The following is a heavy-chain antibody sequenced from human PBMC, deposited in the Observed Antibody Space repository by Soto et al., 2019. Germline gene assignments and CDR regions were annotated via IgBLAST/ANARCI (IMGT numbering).Heavy chain of an antibody. CDR2: VHYRGTT. V-gene: IGHV4-59*01. D-gene: IGHD2-21*01. CDR3: ARWDHVVFHFDY. J-gene: IGHJ4*02. Sequence: PXETLSLTCPVSGGSITSYYWSWIRQPPGKGLEWIGQVHYRGTTNYNPSLKSRVTISADTSKNQFSLELSSVNAADTAVYYCARWDHVVFHFDYWGQGALVTVYS. CDR1: GGSITSYY.